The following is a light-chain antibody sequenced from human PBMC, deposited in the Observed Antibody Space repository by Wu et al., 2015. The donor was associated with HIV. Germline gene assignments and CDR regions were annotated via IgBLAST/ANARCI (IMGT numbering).Light chain of an antibody. CDR3: QQSFFTPWT. CDR2: AAS. CDR1: QNIDNY. J-gene: IGKJ1*01. V-gene: IGKV1-39*01. Sequence: DIQTTQSPSSLSASVGDRVTITCRASQNIDNYLNWYQQEPGKAPKLLIYAASNLQGGVPSRFSGSGSGTEFTLTISSLQPADFATYYCQQSFFTPWTFGQGTKVEIK.